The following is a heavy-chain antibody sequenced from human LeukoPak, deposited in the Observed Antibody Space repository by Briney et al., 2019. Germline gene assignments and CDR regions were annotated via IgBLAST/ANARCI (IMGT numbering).Heavy chain of an antibody. D-gene: IGHD6-6*01. J-gene: IGHJ4*02. CDR2: ISGSGGST. V-gene: IGHV3-23*01. CDR3: AKKDVDIAARGAPAQAADY. Sequence: GGSLRLSCAASGFTFSSYAMSWVRQAPGKGLEWVSAISGSGGSTYYADSVKGRFTISRDNSKNTLYLQMNSLRAEDTAVYYCAKKDVDIAARGAPAQAADYWGQGTLVTVSS. CDR1: GFTFSSYA.